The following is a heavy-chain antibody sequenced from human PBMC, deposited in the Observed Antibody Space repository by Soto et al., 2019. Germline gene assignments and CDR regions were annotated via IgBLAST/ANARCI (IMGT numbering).Heavy chain of an antibody. CDR3: ARYRSAFWSGPLGYYYGMDV. V-gene: IGHV1-2*04. Sequence: GASVKVSCKASGYTYTGYYMRWVRQAPGQGLEWMGWMNPNSGGTNYAQKFQGWVTRTRDTSTSTAYMELSRLRSDDTAVCYCARYRSAFWSGPLGYYYGMDVWGQGTTVTVSS. CDR2: MNPNSGGT. D-gene: IGHD3-3*01. J-gene: IGHJ6*02. CDR1: GYTYTGYY.